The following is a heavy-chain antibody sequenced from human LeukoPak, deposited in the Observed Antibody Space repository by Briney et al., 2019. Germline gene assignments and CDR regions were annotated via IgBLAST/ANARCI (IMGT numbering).Heavy chain of an antibody. V-gene: IGHV7-4-1*02. CDR3: ARRSMVQHLDV. CDR2: INTNTGNP. Sequence: ASVKVSCKASGYTFTNYAMNWVRQAPGQGLEWMGWINTNTGNPTYAQGFTGRFVFSLDTSVSTAYLQISSLKAEDAAIYYCARRSMVQHLDVWGKGTTVTVSS. CDR1: GYTFTNYA. J-gene: IGHJ6*04. D-gene: IGHD3-10*01.